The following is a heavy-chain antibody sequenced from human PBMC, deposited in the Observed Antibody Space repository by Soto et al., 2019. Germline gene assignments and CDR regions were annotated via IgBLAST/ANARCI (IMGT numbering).Heavy chain of an antibody. CDR1: GFIFRSYG. V-gene: IGHV3-30*18. CDR3: AKDTYYHDSSGYYVFDY. CDR2: ISYDGSNK. J-gene: IGHJ4*02. D-gene: IGHD3-22*01. Sequence: RGSRRLSCAGSGFIFRSYGMHWVRQAQGKGLEWVTVISYDGSNKYYADSVKGRFTISRDNSKNTLYLQMDSLRAEDTAVYYCAKDTYYHDSSGYYVFDYWGQGT.